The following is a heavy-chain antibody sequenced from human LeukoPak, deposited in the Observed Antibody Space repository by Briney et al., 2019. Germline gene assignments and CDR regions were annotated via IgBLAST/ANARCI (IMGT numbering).Heavy chain of an antibody. D-gene: IGHD3-22*01. CDR3: ARPYDSSGYYIRGAFDI. J-gene: IGHJ3*02. CDR1: GGSVNSHY. Sequence: SETLSLTCTVSGGSVNSHYWSWIQQPPGKGLEWIGYLYFSGSTGYNPSLKSRVSISVETSKNQFSLRLSSVTAADTAVYYCARPYDSSGYYIRGAFDIWGQGAMVTVS. CDR2: LYFSGST. V-gene: IGHV4-59*02.